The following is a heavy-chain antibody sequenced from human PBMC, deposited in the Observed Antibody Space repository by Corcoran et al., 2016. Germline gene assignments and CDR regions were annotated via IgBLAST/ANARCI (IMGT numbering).Heavy chain of an antibody. Sequence: EVQLVQSGAEVKKPGESLKISCKGSGYNFATYWIAWVRQMPGKGLEWMGIIFPHDSDTTYSPSFQGQVTISADKSINTAYLQWNSLKASDSAIDYCARLHIVVVTSPPTHWYFHIWGRGTLVTVSS. J-gene: IGHJ2*01. CDR1: GYNFATYW. V-gene: IGHV5-51*01. CDR3: ARLHIVVVTSPPTHWYFHI. D-gene: IGHD2-21*02. CDR2: IFPHDSDT.